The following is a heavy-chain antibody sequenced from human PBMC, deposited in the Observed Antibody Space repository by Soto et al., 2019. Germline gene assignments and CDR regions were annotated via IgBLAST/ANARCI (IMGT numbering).Heavy chain of an antibody. CDR1: GYSFTSYW. D-gene: IGHD4-17*01. CDR2: IYPGDSDT. CDR3: ARDAPVNIDYYYYGMDV. V-gene: IGHV5-51*01. J-gene: IGHJ6*02. Sequence: GESLKISCKGSGYSFTSYWIGWVRQMPGKGLEWMGIIYPGDSDTRYSPSFQGQVTISADKSISTAYLQWSSLKASDTAMYYCARDAPVNIDYYYYGMDVWGQGTTVTVSS.